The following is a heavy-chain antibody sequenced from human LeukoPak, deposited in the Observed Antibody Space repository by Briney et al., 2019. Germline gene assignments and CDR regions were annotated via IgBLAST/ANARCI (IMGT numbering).Heavy chain of an antibody. J-gene: IGHJ4*02. V-gene: IGHV4-59*08. CDR3: ARHFTSSGWFYFDY. Sequence: SETLSLTCSVSGGSISNFWSWIRQPPGKGLEWIGYIYYSGRSNSNPSLKSRVTISVDTSKNQFSLKLSSVTAADTAVYYCARHFTSSGWFYFDYWGQGTLVTVSS. D-gene: IGHD6-19*01. CDR1: GGSISNF. CDR2: IYYSGRS.